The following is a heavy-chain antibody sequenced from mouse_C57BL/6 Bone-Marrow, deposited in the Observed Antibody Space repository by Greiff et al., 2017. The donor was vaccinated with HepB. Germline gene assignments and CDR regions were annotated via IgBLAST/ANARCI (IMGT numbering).Heavy chain of an antibody. V-gene: IGHV7-1*01. CDR2: SRNKANDYTT. D-gene: IGHD1-1*01. CDR3: ARDAWDTTVPFAY. CDR1: GFTFSDFY. Sequence: EVKLMESGGGLVQSGRSLRLSCATSGFTFSDFYMEWVRQAPGKGLEWIAASRNKANDYTTEYSASVKGRFIVSRDTSQSILYLQMNALRAEDTAIYYCARDAWDTTVPFAYWGQGTLVTVSA. J-gene: IGHJ3*01.